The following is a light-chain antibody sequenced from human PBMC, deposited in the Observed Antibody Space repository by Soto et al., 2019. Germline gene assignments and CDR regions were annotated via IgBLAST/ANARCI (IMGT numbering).Light chain of an antibody. CDR3: SSYTPSSTVL. Sequence: QSALTQPASVSGSPGQSITISCTGTSSDVGGYNYVSWYQQHPGKAPKLMIYEVSNRPSGVSNRFSGSKSGNTASLTISGLQAEDEADYYCSSYTPSSTVLFGGGTKLTVL. CDR1: SSDVGGYNY. V-gene: IGLV2-14*01. CDR2: EVS. J-gene: IGLJ2*01.